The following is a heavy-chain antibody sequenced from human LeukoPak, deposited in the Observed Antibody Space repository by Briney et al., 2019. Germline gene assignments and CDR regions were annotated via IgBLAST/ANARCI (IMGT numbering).Heavy chain of an antibody. J-gene: IGHJ5*02. Sequence: ASVKVSCKASGYTFSSYGISWVRQAPGQGFEWMGWISAYNGDTHYAQKLQGRVTMTTDTSTSTAYMELRSLRSDDTAVYYCARDQYYDSKGWFDPWGQGTLVTVSS. V-gene: IGHV1-18*01. CDR2: ISAYNGDT. CDR1: GYTFSSYG. D-gene: IGHD3-22*01. CDR3: ARDQYYDSKGWFDP.